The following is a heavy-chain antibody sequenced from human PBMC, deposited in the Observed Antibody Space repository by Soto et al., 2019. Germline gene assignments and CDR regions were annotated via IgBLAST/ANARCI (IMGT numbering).Heavy chain of an antibody. D-gene: IGHD6-13*01. Sequence: GGSLRLSCATSGFILSDCAMNWVRQAPGKGLEWVSSISSSSSYIYYADSVKGRFTISRDNAKNSLYLQMNSLRAEDTAVYYCARAFQYSSSWYQINSYYYGMDVWGQGTTVTVSS. J-gene: IGHJ6*02. V-gene: IGHV3-21*01. CDR1: GFILSDCA. CDR2: ISSSSSYI. CDR3: ARAFQYSSSWYQINSYYYGMDV.